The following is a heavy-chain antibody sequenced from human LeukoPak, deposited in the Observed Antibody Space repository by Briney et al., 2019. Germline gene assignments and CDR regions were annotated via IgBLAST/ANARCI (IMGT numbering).Heavy chain of an antibody. D-gene: IGHD7-27*01. Sequence: RPGGSLRLSRAASGFTFSSYAMHWVRQAPGKGLEWVAVISYDGSNKYYADSVKGRFTISRDNSKNTLYLQMNSLRAEDTAVYYCARDAGDWGSLHFDYWGQGTLVTVSS. CDR3: ARDAGDWGSLHFDY. V-gene: IGHV3-30-3*01. J-gene: IGHJ4*02. CDR2: ISYDGSNK. CDR1: GFTFSSYA.